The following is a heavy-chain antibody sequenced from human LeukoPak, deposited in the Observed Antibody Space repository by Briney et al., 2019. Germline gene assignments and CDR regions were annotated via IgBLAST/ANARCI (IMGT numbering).Heavy chain of an antibody. D-gene: IGHD4-11*01. J-gene: IGHJ6*02. Sequence: PGGSLRLSCAATGFTFSSYAMSWVRQAPGKGLEWVSAISGIGGSKYYADSVKGRFTISRDNSKNTLYLQMNSLRAEDTAVYYCAKDGVPHYSPPYYYYGMDVWGQGTTVTASS. CDR3: AKDGVPHYSPPYYYYGMDV. V-gene: IGHV3-23*01. CDR2: ISGIGGSK. CDR1: GFTFSSYA.